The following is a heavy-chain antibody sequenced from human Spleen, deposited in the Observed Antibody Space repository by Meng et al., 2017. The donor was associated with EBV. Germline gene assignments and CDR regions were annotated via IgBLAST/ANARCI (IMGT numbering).Heavy chain of an antibody. CDR1: GGSISSSNW. CDR3: ARTVGATSVFDY. Sequence: QVQRQEPGPGLGKPSETLSLTCAVSGGSISSSNWWNWVRQPPGKGLEWIGDIYHTANTNYNPSLKSRVTISVDTSKNQFSLNLSSVTAADTAVYYCARTVGATSVFDYWGQGTLVTVSS. CDR2: IYHTANT. V-gene: IGHV4-4*02. J-gene: IGHJ4*02. D-gene: IGHD1-26*01.